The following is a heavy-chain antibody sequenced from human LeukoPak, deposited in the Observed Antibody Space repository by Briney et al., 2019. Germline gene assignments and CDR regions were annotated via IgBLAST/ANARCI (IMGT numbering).Heavy chain of an antibody. CDR1: GFSLSTSGVG. CDR3: AHWPSSSWYRRDKYYFDY. D-gene: IGHD6-13*01. V-gene: IGHV2-5*02. J-gene: IGHJ4*02. CDR2: IYWDDDK. Sequence: SGPTLVKPTQTLTLTCTFSGFSLSTSGVGVGWIRQPPGKALEWLALIYWDDDKRYSPSLKSRLTITKDTSKNQVVLTMTNMDPVDTATYYCAHWPSSSWYRRDKYYFDYWGQGTLVTVSS.